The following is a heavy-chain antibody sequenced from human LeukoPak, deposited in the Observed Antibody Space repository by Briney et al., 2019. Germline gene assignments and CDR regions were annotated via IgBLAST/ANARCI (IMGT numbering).Heavy chain of an antibody. CDR2: IIPIFGTA. Sequence: ASVKVSCKASGGTFSSYAISWVRQAPGQGLEWMGGIIPIFGTANYAQKFQGRVTITADESTSTAYMELSSLRSEDTAVYYCARTDYGGQQQRGFDPWGQGTLVTVSS. CDR3: ARTDYGGQQQRGFDP. CDR1: GGTFSSYA. J-gene: IGHJ5*02. V-gene: IGHV1-69*13. D-gene: IGHD4-23*01.